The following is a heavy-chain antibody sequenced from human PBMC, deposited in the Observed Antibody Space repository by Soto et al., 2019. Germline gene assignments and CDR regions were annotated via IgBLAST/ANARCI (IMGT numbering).Heavy chain of an antibody. CDR1: GASVTTYY. CDR2: MYYGGNT. V-gene: IGHV4-59*02. Sequence: QVQLEESGPGLVKPSETLSFACSVSGASVTTYYWNWIRQPPGKRLEWIGHMYYGGNTDYNPSLKGRVSFSVDTSKNQFSLNLTSLTAADTAVYYCATGRGGYATPYWGQGILVVVSS. J-gene: IGHJ4*02. D-gene: IGHD5-12*01. CDR3: ATGRGGYATPY.